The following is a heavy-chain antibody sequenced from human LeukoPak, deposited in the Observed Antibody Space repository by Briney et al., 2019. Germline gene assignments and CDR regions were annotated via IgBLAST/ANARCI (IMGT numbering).Heavy chain of an antibody. CDR1: GYTLTELS. Sequence: ASVKVSCKVSGYTLTELSMHWVRQAPGKGLEWMGGFDPEDGETIYAQKFQGRVTMTEDTSTDTAYMELSSLRSEDTAVYYCATSKIVGATPDGRLNYWGQGTLVTVSS. D-gene: IGHD1-26*01. CDR3: ATSKIVGATPDGRLNY. V-gene: IGHV1-24*01. J-gene: IGHJ4*02. CDR2: FDPEDGET.